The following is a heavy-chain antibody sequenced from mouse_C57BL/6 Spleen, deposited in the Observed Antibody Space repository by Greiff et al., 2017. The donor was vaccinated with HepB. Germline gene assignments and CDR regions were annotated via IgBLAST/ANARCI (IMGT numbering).Heavy chain of an antibody. J-gene: IGHJ1*03. CDR3: ARRYYGSSSWYFDV. Sequence: VKLQESGAELVKPGASVKMSCKASGYTFTTYPIEWMKQNHGKSLEWIGNFHPYNDDTKYNEKFKGKATLTVEKSSSTVYLELSRLTSDDSAVYYCARRYYGSSSWYFDVWGTGTTVTVSS. CDR2: FHPYNDDT. V-gene: IGHV1-47*01. D-gene: IGHD1-1*01. CDR1: GYTFTTYP.